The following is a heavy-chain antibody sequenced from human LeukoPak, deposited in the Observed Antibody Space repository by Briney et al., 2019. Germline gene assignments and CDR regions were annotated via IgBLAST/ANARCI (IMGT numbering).Heavy chain of an antibody. CDR1: GGSFSGYY. CDR2: INHSGST. Sequence: SETLSLTCAVYGGSFSGYYWSWIRQPPGKGLEWIGEINHSGSTNYNPSHKSRVTISVDTSKNQFSLKLSSVTAADTAVYYCARGRVYYYDSSGYSDYWGQGTLVTVSS. V-gene: IGHV4-34*01. CDR3: ARGRVYYYDSSGYSDY. D-gene: IGHD3-22*01. J-gene: IGHJ4*02.